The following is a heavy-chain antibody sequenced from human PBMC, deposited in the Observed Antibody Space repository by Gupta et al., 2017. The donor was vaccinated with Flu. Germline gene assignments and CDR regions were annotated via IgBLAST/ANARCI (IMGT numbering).Heavy chain of an antibody. CDR1: GFTVSSND. CDR3: ARTSGLRWCDY. Sequence: EVQLVESGGGLVQPGGSLRLSCAASGFTVSSNDMSWVRQAPGKGLEWVSVIYSGGSTYYADSVKGRFTISRDNSKNTLDLQMNSLRAEDTAVYYGARTSGLRWCDYWGQGTLVTVSS. D-gene: IGHD4-17*01. J-gene: IGHJ4*02. CDR2: IYSGGST. V-gene: IGHV3-66*02.